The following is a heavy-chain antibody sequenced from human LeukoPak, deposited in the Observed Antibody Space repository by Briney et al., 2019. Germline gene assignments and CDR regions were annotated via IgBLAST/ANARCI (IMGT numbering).Heavy chain of an antibody. J-gene: IGHJ4*02. CDR2: INTDGSTT. CDR1: GFTFSSYW. V-gene: IGHV3-74*01. CDR3: ARDFPRSGSTGY. Sequence: GGSLRLSCAASGFTFSSYWMHWVRQAPGKGLVWVSRINTDGSTTTYADSVKGRFTISRDNAKNTLYLQMNSLRAEDTAVYYCARDFPRSGSTGYWGQGTLVTVSS. D-gene: IGHD1-7*01.